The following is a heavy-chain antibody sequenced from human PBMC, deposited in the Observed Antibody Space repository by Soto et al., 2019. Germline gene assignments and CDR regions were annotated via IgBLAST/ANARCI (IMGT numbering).Heavy chain of an antibody. J-gene: IGHJ6*02. CDR3: ARGSHCGGDCYSGYYYYYGMDV. CDR1: GGSVSSGRNY. Sequence: SETLSLTCTVSGGSVSSGRNYWNWIRQPPGKGLEWIGYMYYSGSTNYNPSLKSRVTISVDTSKNQFSLKLASVTAADTAVYYCARGSHCGGDCYSGYYYYYGMDVWGQGTTVTVSS. V-gene: IGHV4-61*01. D-gene: IGHD2-21*02. CDR2: MYYSGST.